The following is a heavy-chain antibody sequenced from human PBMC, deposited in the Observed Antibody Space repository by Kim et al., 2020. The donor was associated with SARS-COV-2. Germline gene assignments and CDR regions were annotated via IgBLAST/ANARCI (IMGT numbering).Heavy chain of an antibody. CDR2: IYSDDST. V-gene: IGHV3-53*01. J-gene: IGHJ6*02. Sequence: GGSLRISCVASGFTVSSNYMSWVRQAPGKGLEWVSIIYSDDSTYYADSVKGRFTISRDNSKNTLYFQMNSLRAEDTAVYYCASLGRHDYNYGMDVWGQGTTVTVSS. CDR3: ASLGRHDYNYGMDV. CDR1: GFTVSSNY. D-gene: IGHD1-26*01.